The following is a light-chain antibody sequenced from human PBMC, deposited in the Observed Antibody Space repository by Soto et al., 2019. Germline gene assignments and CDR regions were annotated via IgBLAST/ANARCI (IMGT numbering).Light chain of an antibody. CDR2: GNS. V-gene: IGLV1-40*01. J-gene: IGLJ2*01. CDR1: SSNIGADYD. CDR3: QSYDSSLSAVV. Sequence: QSVLTQPPSVSGAPGQRVIISCTGSSSNIGADYDVHWYQHLPGTAPKLLIYGNSNRPSGVPDRFSASKSGTSASLAITGLQDEDEADYYCQSYDSSLSAVVFGGGTKLTVL.